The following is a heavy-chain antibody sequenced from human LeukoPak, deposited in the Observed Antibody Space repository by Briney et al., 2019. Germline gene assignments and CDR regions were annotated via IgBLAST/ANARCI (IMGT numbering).Heavy chain of an antibody. D-gene: IGHD1-26*01. CDR2: IYPGDSDT. V-gene: IGHV5-51*01. CDR3: ASPRHSGSYWRSLDY. J-gene: IGHJ4*02. CDR1: GYSFTSYW. Sequence: GESLKISCKGSGYSFTSYWIGWVRQMPGKGLEWMGIIYPGDSDTRYSPSFQGQVTISANKSISTAYLQWSSLKASDTAMYYCASPRHSGSYWRSLDYWGQGTLVTVSS.